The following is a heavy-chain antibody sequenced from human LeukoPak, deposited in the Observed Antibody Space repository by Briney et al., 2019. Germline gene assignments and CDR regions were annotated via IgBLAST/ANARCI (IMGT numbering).Heavy chain of an antibody. CDR1: GFTFSSYA. V-gene: IGHV3-23*01. CDR2: ISGSGGST. Sequence: GGSLRLSCAASGFTFSSYAMSWVRQAPGKGLEWVSAISGSGGSTYYADSVKGRFTISRDNSKNTLYLQMNSLRAEDTAVYYCAKVGRGQWLVSYFDYWGQGTLVTVSS. J-gene: IGHJ4*02. CDR3: AKVGRGQWLVSYFDY. D-gene: IGHD6-19*01.